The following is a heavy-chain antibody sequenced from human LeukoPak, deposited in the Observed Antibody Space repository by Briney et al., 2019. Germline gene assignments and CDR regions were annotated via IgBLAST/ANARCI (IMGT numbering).Heavy chain of an antibody. Sequence: SETLSLTCAVYGGSFSGYYWSWIRQPPGEGLEWIGEINHSGSTNYNPSLKSRVTISVDTSKNQFSLKLSSVTAEDTAVYYCTTGIGNYYYYWGQGTLVTVAS. CDR1: GGSFSGYY. V-gene: IGHV4-34*01. CDR3: TTGIGNYYYY. J-gene: IGHJ4*02. D-gene: IGHD1-14*01. CDR2: INHSGST.